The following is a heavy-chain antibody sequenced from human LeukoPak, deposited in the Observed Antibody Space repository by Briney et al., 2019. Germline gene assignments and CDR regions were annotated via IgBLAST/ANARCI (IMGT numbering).Heavy chain of an antibody. V-gene: IGHV3-48*01. J-gene: IGHJ4*02. CDR2: ISSSSSTI. CDR3: AREEVVVPAATKSSRDY. Sequence: GSLRLSCAASGFTFSSYSMNWVRQAPGKGLEWVSYISSSSSTIYYADSVKGRFTISRDNAKNSLYLQMNSLRAEDTAVYYCAREEVVVPAATKSSRDYWGQGTLVTVSS. CDR1: GFTFSSYS. D-gene: IGHD2-2*01.